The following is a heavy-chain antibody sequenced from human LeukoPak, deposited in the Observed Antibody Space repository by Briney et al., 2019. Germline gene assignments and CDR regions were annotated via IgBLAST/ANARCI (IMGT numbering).Heavy chain of an antibody. Sequence: GGSLRLSCAASGFTVSSSYMSWVRQAPGKGLEWVSVIYSGGSAYYADSVKGRSTISRDNSKNTLYLQMNSLRAEDTAVYYCARPGDLTTNDAFDIWGQGTMVTVSS. J-gene: IGHJ3*02. CDR2: IYSGGSA. V-gene: IGHV3-66*01. CDR1: GFTVSSSY. CDR3: ARPGDLTTNDAFDI. D-gene: IGHD4-11*01.